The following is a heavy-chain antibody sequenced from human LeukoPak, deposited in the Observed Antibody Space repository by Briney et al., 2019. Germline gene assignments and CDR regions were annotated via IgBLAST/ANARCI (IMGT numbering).Heavy chain of an antibody. CDR1: GYSFTSYW. D-gene: IGHD6-19*01. V-gene: IGHV5-51*01. Sequence: GESLKISCKGSGYSFTSYWIGWVRQMPGKGLEWMGIIYPGDSDTRYSPSFQGQVTISADKSISTAYLQWSSLKASDTAMYYRARREIAVAGTKSSYFDYWGQGTLVTVSS. J-gene: IGHJ4*02. CDR3: ARREIAVAGTKSSYFDY. CDR2: IYPGDSDT.